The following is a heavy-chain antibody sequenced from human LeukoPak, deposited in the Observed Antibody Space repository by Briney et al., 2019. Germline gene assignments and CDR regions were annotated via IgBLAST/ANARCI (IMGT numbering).Heavy chain of an antibody. Sequence: GGSLRLSCAASGFTFSSYAMSWVRQAPGKGLEWVSAISGSGGSTYYADSVKGRFTISRDSSTTTLYLQMNSLRAEDTAVYYCATRSGALDYWGQGTLVTVSS. CDR3: ATRSGALDY. V-gene: IGHV3-23*01. CDR1: GFTFSSYA. D-gene: IGHD1-26*01. CDR2: ISGSGGST. J-gene: IGHJ4*02.